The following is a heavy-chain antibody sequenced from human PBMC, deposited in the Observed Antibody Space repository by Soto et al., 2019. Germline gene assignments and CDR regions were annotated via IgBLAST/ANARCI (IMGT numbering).Heavy chain of an antibody. V-gene: IGHV1-2*02. CDR1: GYTFTGYY. CDR2: INPNSGGT. Sequence: ASVKVSCKASGYTFTGYYMHWVRQAPGQGLEWMGWINPNSGGTNYAQKFQGRVTMTRDTSISTAYMELSRLRSDDTAVYYCAREIKVLRFLDYWGQGTLVTVSS. CDR3: AREIKVLRFLDY. J-gene: IGHJ4*02. D-gene: IGHD3-3*01.